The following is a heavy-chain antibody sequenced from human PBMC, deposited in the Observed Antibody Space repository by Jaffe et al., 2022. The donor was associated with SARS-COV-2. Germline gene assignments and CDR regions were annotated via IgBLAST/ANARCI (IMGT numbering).Heavy chain of an antibody. J-gene: IGHJ6*02. CDR2: ISYDGSNK. CDR1: GFTFSSYG. V-gene: IGHV3-30*18. Sequence: QVQLVESGGGVVQPGRSLRLSCAASGFTFSSYGMHWVRQAPGKGLEWVAVISYDGSNKYYADSVKGRFTISRDNSKNTLYLQMNSLRAEDTAVYYCAKGVVPAYYYYGMDVWGQGTTVTVSS. CDR3: AKGVVPAYYYYGMDV. D-gene: IGHD2-2*01.